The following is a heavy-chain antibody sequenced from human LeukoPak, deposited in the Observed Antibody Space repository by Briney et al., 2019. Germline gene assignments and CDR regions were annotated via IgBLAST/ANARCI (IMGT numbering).Heavy chain of an antibody. Sequence: GRSLRLSCAASGFTFSNYPMHWVRQSPGKGLEWVATISSDGSSKYYADSVKGRFTISRDNSKNTLYLQMNSLRPEDTAVYYCARGRTVTGSTVIDYWGQGTLVTVSS. CDR1: GFTFSNYP. CDR3: ARGRTVTGSTVIDY. D-gene: IGHD6-19*01. J-gene: IGHJ4*02. V-gene: IGHV3-30-3*01. CDR2: ISSDGSSK.